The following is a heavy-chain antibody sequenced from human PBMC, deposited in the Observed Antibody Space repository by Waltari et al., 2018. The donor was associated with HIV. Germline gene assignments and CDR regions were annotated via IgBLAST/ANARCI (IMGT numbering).Heavy chain of an antibody. V-gene: IGHV4-34*02. D-gene: IGHD3-3*02. J-gene: IGHJ6*02. CDR3: KVAARVRSLANNIFLFYGVDV. CDR1: GDSFEAYS. Sequence: VQLQQWGAGLVRPSETLSLTCVVSGDSFEAYSWTWTRPPLGKGLEWLGEISPGGASTYNPSLKGRLTMSVYKLKNQFSLHLASVTAADAAIYWCKVAARVRSLANNIFLFYGVDVWGPGTTVTVTS. CDR2: ISPGGAS.